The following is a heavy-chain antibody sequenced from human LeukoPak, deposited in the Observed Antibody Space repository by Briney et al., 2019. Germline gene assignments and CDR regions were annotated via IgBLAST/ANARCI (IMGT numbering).Heavy chain of an antibody. CDR1: GYTFTGYF. D-gene: IGHD5-24*01. Sequence: ASVKVSCKASGYTFTGYFMNWVRQAPGQGPEWMGRINPKTRGTNYAQKFQGRVTMTRDTPITTGYMELSRLRSDDTAVYYCARVGDGLNDAFDMWGQGTLVTVSS. CDR2: INPKTRGT. CDR3: ARVGDGLNDAFDM. V-gene: IGHV1-2*06. J-gene: IGHJ3*02.